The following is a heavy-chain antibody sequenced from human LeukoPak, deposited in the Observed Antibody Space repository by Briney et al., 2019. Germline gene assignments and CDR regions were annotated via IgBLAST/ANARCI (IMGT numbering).Heavy chain of an antibody. CDR3: ARYTSSWFLDY. D-gene: IGHD6-13*01. CDR2: TYYRSKWYS. Sequence: SQTLSLTCAISGDSVSSNSAAWNCIRQSPSRGLEWLGRTYYRSKWYSDYAVSVRGRITINPDTSKNQFSLQLNSVTPEDTAVYYCARYTSSWFLDYWGQGTLVTVSS. V-gene: IGHV6-1*01. J-gene: IGHJ4*02. CDR1: GDSVSSNSAA.